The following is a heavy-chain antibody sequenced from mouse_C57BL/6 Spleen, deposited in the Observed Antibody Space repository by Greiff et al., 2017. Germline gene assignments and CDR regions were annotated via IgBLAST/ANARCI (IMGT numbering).Heavy chain of an antibody. CDR3: ASYYYGSSY. V-gene: IGHV1-9*01. Sequence: VQLQQSGAELMKPGASVKLSCKATGYTFTGYWIEWVKQRPGHGLAWIGEILPGRGSTNYNEKFKGKATLTADTSSNTAYMQLSSLTTEDSAIYYGASYYYGSSYWSQGTTLTVSS. J-gene: IGHJ2*01. CDR2: ILPGRGST. D-gene: IGHD1-1*01. CDR1: GYTFTGYW.